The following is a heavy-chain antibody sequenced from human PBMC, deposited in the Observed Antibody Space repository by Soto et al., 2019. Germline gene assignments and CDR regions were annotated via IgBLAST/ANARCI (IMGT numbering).Heavy chain of an antibody. CDR2: ISGIGDTT. V-gene: IGHV3-23*01. CDR3: AKDQMATRQYYYYGMDV. J-gene: IGHJ6*02. CDR1: GFTFRGYA. D-gene: IGHD5-12*01. Sequence: PGGSLRLSCEGSGFTFRGYAMSWVRQAPGKGLEWVSAISGIGDTTYYADSVKGRFTIARDNSKNTLYLQMNSLRAEDTAVYYCAKDQMATRQYYYYGMDVWGQGTTVTVSS.